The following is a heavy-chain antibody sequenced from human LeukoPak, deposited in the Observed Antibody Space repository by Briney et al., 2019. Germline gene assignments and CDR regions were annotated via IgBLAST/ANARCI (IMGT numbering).Heavy chain of an antibody. J-gene: IGHJ4*02. Sequence: PGGSPRLSCAASGFTFDDYAMHWVRQAPGKGLEWVSGVSWNSGSIGYADSGKGRFSISRDNAKNSLYLQMKSLRAEDTALYYCAKSCSSTSCPIDYWGQGTLVTVSS. V-gene: IGHV3-9*01. CDR3: AKSCSSTSCPIDY. CDR1: GFTFDDYA. D-gene: IGHD2-2*01. CDR2: VSWNSGSI.